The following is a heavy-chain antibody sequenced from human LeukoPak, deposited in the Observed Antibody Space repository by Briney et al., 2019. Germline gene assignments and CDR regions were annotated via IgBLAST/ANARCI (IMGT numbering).Heavy chain of an antibody. J-gene: IGHJ4*02. D-gene: IGHD3-10*01. Sequence: AAVKVSCKVSGYTLTELSMHWVRQAPGKGLEWMGGFDTEDGETIYAQKFQGRVTMTEDTSTDTAYMELSSLRSEDTAVYYCATAELLSFRKGYFDYWGQGTLVTVSS. CDR1: GYTLTELS. CDR3: ATAELLSFRKGYFDY. V-gene: IGHV1-24*01. CDR2: FDTEDGET.